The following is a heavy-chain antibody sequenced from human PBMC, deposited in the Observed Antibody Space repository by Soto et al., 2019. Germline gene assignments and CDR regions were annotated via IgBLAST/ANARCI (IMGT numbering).Heavy chain of an antibody. V-gene: IGHV3-43*01. CDR2: ISWDGGST. CDR3: AKEGGGQHYYYYYYGMDV. CDR1: GFTFDDYT. D-gene: IGHD3-16*01. Sequence: GGSLRLSCAASGFTFDDYTMHWVRQAPGKGLEWVSLISWDGGSTYYADSVKGRFTISRDNSKNSLYLQMNSLRTEDTALYYCAKEGGGQHYYYYYYGMDVSGQGTTVTVSS. J-gene: IGHJ6*02.